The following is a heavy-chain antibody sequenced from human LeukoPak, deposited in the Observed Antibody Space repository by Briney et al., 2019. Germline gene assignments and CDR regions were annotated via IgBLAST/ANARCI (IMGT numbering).Heavy chain of an antibody. CDR1: GYTFTSYY. CDR2: ISPSGGST. CDR3: ASVVGAEVGLNY. D-gene: IGHD1-26*01. Sequence: ASVKVSCKASGYTFTSYYMHWVRQAPGQGLEWMGIISPSGGSTSYAQKFQGRVTMTRDMSTSTVYMELSSLRSEDTAVYYCASVVGAEVGLNYWGQGTLVTVSS. V-gene: IGHV1-46*01. J-gene: IGHJ4*02.